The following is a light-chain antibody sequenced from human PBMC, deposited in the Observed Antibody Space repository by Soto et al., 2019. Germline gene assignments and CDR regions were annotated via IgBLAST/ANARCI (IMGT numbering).Light chain of an antibody. J-gene: IGKJ1*01. Sequence: EIVLTQSPGTLSLSPGARAPLSCRASQSVSSNLAWYQQKPGQAPRLLIYGASTRATGIPARFSGSGSETEFTLTISGLQPGDSATYYCQQYNSYSPTFGQGTKVDIK. V-gene: IGKV3-15*01. CDR1: QSVSSN. CDR3: QQYNSYSPT. CDR2: GAS.